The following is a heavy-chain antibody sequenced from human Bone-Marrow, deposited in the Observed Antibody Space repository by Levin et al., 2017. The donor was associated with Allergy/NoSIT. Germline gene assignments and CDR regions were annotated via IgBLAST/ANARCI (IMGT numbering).Heavy chain of an antibody. V-gene: IGHV3-23*01. CDR2: FSVSGSST. D-gene: IGHD6-19*01. CDR3: AKGAGWVAGAVALI. Sequence: GGSLRLSCAASGFTFNSYALSWVRQAPGKGLEGVSAFSVSGSSTYYADSVKGRLTISRDNSKTTLYLQMHSRRAEETAVYDSAKGAGWVAGAVALIWGQGTLVTVSS. J-gene: IGHJ4*02. CDR1: GFTFNSYA.